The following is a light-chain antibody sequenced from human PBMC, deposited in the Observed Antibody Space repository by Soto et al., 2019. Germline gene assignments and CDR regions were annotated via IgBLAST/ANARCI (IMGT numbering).Light chain of an antibody. CDR3: AAWDDSLSGDV. V-gene: IGLV1-47*01. J-gene: IGLJ7*01. Sequence: QSVLTQPPSASGTPGQRVTISCSGSSSNIGSNYVYWYQQLPGTAPKLLIYRNNQRTSGVPDRFSGSKSGTPASLAISGLRSEDEADYYCAAWDDSLSGDVFGTGTQLTVL. CDR1: SSNIGSNY. CDR2: RNN.